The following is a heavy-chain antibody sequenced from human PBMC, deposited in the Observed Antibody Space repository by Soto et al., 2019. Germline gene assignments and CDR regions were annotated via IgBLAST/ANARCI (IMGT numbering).Heavy chain of an antibody. CDR1: GGSISSSSYY. J-gene: IGHJ4*02. V-gene: IGHV4-39*01. Sequence: QLQLQESGPGLVKPSETLSLTCTVSGGSISSSSYYWGWIRQPPGKGLEWIGSIYYSGSTYYNPSLKGRVTISVDTSKNQFSLKLSSVTAADTAVYYCARRSFDDILTGPGPFDYWGQGTLVTVSS. CDR2: IYYSGST. CDR3: ARRSFDDILTGPGPFDY. D-gene: IGHD3-9*01.